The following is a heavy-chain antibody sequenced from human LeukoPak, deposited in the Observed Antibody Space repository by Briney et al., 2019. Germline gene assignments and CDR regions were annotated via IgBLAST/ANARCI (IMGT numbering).Heavy chain of an antibody. CDR1: GFTFGDYA. D-gene: IGHD3-22*01. Sequence: GGSLRLSCTASGFTFGDYAMSWVRQAPGKGLEWVGFIRSKAYGGTTEYAASVKGRFTISRDDSKSIAYLQMNGLKTEDTAVYYCTRGTDYYDSSGYYYSPRDYWGQGTLVTVSS. J-gene: IGHJ4*02. V-gene: IGHV3-49*04. CDR3: TRGTDYYDSSGYYYSPRDY. CDR2: IRSKAYGGTT.